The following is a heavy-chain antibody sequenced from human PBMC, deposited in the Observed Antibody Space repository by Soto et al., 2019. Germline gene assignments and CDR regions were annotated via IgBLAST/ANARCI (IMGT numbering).Heavy chain of an antibody. Sequence: SVKVSCKASGGTFSSYAISWVRQAPGQGLEWMGGIIPIFGTANYAQKFQGRVTITADKSTSTAYMELSSLRSEDTAVYYCARLLAAAGTDFDYWGQGTLVTVSS. J-gene: IGHJ4*02. V-gene: IGHV1-69*06. D-gene: IGHD6-13*01. CDR3: ARLLAAAGTDFDY. CDR1: GGTFSSYA. CDR2: IIPIFGTA.